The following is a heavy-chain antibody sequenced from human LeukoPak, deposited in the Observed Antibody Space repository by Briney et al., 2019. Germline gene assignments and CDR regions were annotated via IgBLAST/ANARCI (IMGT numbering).Heavy chain of an antibody. Sequence: SETLSLTCAVYGGSFSGYYWSWIRQPPGKGLEWIGEINHSGSTNYNPSLKSRVTISVDTSKNQFSLKLSSVTAADTAVYYCARGPRRYQLPLDYWGQGTLVTVSS. V-gene: IGHV4-34*01. D-gene: IGHD2-2*01. J-gene: IGHJ4*02. CDR1: GGSFSGYY. CDR2: INHSGST. CDR3: ARGPRRYQLPLDY.